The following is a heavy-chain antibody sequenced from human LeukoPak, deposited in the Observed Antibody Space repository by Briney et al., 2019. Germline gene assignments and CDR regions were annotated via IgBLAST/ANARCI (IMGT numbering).Heavy chain of an antibody. CDR3: AKIIDSAGIGY. J-gene: IGHJ4*02. Sequence: GGSLRLSCAASGFTFSTYDMHWVRQATGKGLEWVSGIGSGADTYYAGSVKGRFTISRENAEKSLYLQMNSLRAGDTAVYYCAKIIDSAGIGYWGQGTLVTVSS. CDR2: IGSGADT. CDR1: GFTFSTYD. D-gene: IGHD6-13*01. V-gene: IGHV3-13*04.